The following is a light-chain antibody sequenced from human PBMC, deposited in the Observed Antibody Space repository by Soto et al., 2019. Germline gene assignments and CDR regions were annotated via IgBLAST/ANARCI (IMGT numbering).Light chain of an antibody. J-gene: IGKJ1*01. V-gene: IGKV1-5*03. CDR2: KAS. CDR3: QQYSTYSRT. Sequence: DIQITQSPSTLSASVGDRVTITCRASQSISSWLAWYQQKPGKAPKLLIYKASSLESGVPSRFSGSGSGTEFTLTISSLQPDDFAIYYCQQYSTYSRTFGQGTKVDIK. CDR1: QSISSW.